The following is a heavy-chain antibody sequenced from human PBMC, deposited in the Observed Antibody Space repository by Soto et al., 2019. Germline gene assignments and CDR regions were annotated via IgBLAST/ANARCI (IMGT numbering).Heavy chain of an antibody. J-gene: IGHJ5*02. D-gene: IGHD3-22*01. CDR2: IYYSGST. Sequence: SETLSLTCTVSGGSISRGDYYWSWIRQPPGKGLEWIGYIYYSGSTYYNPSLKSRVTISVDTSKNQFSLKLSSVTAADTAVYYCARDTSYDTNWFDPWDQGTLVTVSP. CDR1: GGSISRGDYY. CDR3: ARDTSYDTNWFDP. V-gene: IGHV4-30-4*01.